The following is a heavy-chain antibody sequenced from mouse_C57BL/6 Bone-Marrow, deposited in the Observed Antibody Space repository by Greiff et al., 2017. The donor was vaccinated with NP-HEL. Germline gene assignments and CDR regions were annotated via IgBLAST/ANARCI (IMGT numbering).Heavy chain of an antibody. Sequence: QVHVKQSGAELVKPGASVKLSCKASGYTFTSYWMQWVKQRPGQGLEWIGEIDPSDSYTNYNQKFKGKATLTVDTSSSTAYMQLSSLTSEDSAVYYCARPGYSTLDYWGQGTTLTVSS. CDR1: GYTFTSYW. D-gene: IGHD2-5*01. V-gene: IGHV1-50*01. CDR2: IDPSDSYT. J-gene: IGHJ2*01. CDR3: ARPGYSTLDY.